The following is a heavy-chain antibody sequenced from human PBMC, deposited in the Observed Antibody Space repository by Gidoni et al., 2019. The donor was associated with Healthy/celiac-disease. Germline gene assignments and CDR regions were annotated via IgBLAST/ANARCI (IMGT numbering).Heavy chain of an antibody. J-gene: IGHJ5*02. V-gene: IGHV4-39*01. CDR1: GGSICSSSSS. CDR3: ARHLWFGELLSSDWFDP. Sequence: QLQLQESGPGLVKLSETLSLTCTVSGGSICSSSSSWGWIRQPPGKGLEWIGSTYYSGSTYYNPSLKSRVNISVDTSKNQFSLKLSSVTAADTAVYYCARHLWFGELLSSDWFDPWGQGTLVTVSS. D-gene: IGHD3-10*01. CDR2: TYYSGST.